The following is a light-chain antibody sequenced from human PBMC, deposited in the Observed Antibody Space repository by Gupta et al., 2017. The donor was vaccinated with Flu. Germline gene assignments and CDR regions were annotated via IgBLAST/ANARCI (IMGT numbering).Light chain of an antibody. J-gene: IGLJ2*01. CDR2: EVN. Sequence: QSALTQPASVSGSPGQSIAISCTGTSSDIGGYDYVSWYQHHPGTAPKLIIYEVNNRPSGISDRFSGSKSGNTASLTISGLQAEDEADYYCSSYTDDITRDVVLGGGTTLTVL. V-gene: IGLV2-14*01. CDR1: SSDIGGYDY. CDR3: SSYTDDITRDVV.